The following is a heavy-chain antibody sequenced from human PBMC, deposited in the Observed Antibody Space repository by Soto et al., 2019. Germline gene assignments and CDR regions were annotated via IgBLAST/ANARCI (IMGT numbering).Heavy chain of an antibody. CDR3: ARHVARYGSGSYWDWFDP. J-gene: IGHJ5*02. CDR1: GGSISSYY. Sequence: SETLSLTCTVSGGSISSYYWSWIRQPPGKGLEWIGYIYYSGSTNYNPSLKSRVTISVDTSKNQFSLKLSSVTAADTAVYYCARHVARYGSGSYWDWFDPWGQGTLVTVSS. D-gene: IGHD3-10*01. CDR2: IYYSGST. V-gene: IGHV4-59*08.